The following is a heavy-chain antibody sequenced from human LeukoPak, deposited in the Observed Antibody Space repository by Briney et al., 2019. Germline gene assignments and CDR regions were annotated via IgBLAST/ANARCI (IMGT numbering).Heavy chain of an antibody. CDR3: ARHAIVVVPAAFDY. D-gene: IGHD2-2*01. CDR2: IYYSGST. V-gene: IGHV4-39*01. Sequence: SETLSLTCTVSGGPISSSSYYWGWIRQPPGKGLEWIGSIYYSGSTYYNPSLKSRVTISVDTSKNQFSLKLSSVTAADTAVYYCARHAIVVVPAAFDYWGQGTLVTVSS. J-gene: IGHJ4*02. CDR1: GGPISSSSYY.